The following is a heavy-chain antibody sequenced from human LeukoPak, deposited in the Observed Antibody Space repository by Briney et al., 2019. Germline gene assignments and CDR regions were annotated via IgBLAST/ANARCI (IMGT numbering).Heavy chain of an antibody. CDR1: GGSISSYY. CDR2: IYYSGST. V-gene: IGHV4-59*08. D-gene: IGHD6-25*01. CDR3: ARQPGIAAASGYFDY. J-gene: IGHJ4*02. Sequence: SETLSLTCTVSGGSISSYYWSWIRQPPGKGLEWIGYIYYSGSTNYNPSLKSRVTISVDTSKNQFSLKLSSVTAADTAVYYCARQPGIAAASGYFDYWGQGTLVTVSS.